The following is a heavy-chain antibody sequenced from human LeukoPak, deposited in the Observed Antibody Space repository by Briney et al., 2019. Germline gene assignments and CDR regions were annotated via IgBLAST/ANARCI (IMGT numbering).Heavy chain of an antibody. CDR2: TSSDLNVK. CDR3: AREGYYGSGSPPSLYFDY. CDR1: GFTFSSYG. J-gene: IGHJ4*02. D-gene: IGHD3-10*01. Sequence: PGGSLRLSCAASGFTFSSYGMHWVRQAPGKGLEWVAVTSSDLNVKLYADSVKSRFTISRDNSRSTLYLQMNSLRPEDTAIYYCAREGYYGSGSPPSLYFDYWGQGTLVTVSS. V-gene: IGHV3-30*03.